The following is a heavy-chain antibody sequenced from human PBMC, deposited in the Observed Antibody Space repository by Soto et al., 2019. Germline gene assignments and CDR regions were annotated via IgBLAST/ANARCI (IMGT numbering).Heavy chain of an antibody. CDR1: GFTFSSYE. D-gene: IGHD3-9*01. V-gene: IGHV3-48*03. CDR2: ISSSGSTI. CDR3: ARGGGGYYDILTGYRYYYYYGMDV. J-gene: IGHJ6*02. Sequence: GGSLRLSCAASGFTFSSYEMNWVRQAPGKGLEWVSYISSSGSTIYYADSVKGRFTISRDNAKNSLYLQMNSLRAEDTAVYYCARGGGGYYDILTGYRYYYYYGMDVWGQGTTVTVSS.